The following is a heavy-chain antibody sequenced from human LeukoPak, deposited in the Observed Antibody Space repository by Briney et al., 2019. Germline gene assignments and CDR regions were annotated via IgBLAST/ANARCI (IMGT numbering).Heavy chain of an antibody. J-gene: IGHJ4*02. CDR1: GYSFTSYW. CDR3: ARGPSYYDFWSGYLLDY. D-gene: IGHD3-3*01. Sequence: GESLKISCKGSGYSFTSYWIGWVRQMPGKGLVWMGIIYPGDSDTRYSPSFQGQVTISADKSISTAYLQWSSLKASDTAMYYCARGPSYYDFWSGYLLDYWGQGTLVTVSS. CDR2: IYPGDSDT. V-gene: IGHV5-51*01.